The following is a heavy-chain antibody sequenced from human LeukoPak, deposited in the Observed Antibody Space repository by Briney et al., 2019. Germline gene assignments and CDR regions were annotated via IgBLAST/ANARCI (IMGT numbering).Heavy chain of an antibody. D-gene: IGHD3-10*01. CDR1: GGSFSGYY. V-gene: IGHV4-34*01. J-gene: IGHJ5*02. Sequence: SETLSHTCAVYGGSFSGYYWSWIRQPPGKGLEWIGEINHSGSTNYNPSLKSRVTISVDTSKNQFSLKLSSVTAADTAVYYCARHMRPRYEGSMVRGVKTNWFDPWGQGTLVTVSS. CDR3: ARHMRPRYEGSMVRGVKTNWFDP. CDR2: INHSGST.